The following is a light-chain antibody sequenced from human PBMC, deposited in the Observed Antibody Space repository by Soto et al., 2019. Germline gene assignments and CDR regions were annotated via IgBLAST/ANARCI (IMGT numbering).Light chain of an antibody. CDR3: QQYGSSPIT. J-gene: IGKJ5*01. CDR2: AAS. V-gene: IGKV3-20*01. CDR1: QRVSSSY. Sequence: EIVLTQSPGTLSLSPGERATLSCRASQRVSSSYLAWYQQKPGQAPRLLFYAASNRATGIPDRFSGSGSGTDFTLTISRLEPEDFVVYYCQQYGSSPITFGQGTRLEIK.